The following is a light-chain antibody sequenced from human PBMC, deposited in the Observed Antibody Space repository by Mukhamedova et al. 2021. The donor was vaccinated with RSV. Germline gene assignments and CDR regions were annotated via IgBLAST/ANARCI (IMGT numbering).Light chain of an antibody. V-gene: IGKV1-33*01. CDR2: DAS. Sequence: WYQRRVHGKAPKLLIYDASNLETGVPSRFSGSGSGTEFTLTISSMQSEDFAVYYCQQYNNWPPWTFGQGTKVEIK. J-gene: IGKJ1*01. CDR3: QQYNNWPPWT.